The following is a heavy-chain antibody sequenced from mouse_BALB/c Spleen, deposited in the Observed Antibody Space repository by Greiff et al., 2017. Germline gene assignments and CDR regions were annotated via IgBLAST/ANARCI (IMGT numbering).Heavy chain of an antibody. J-gene: IGHJ1*01. D-gene: IGHD1-1*01. CDR3: ARDYYGSSYWYFDV. CDR1: GFTFSSYA. Sequence: EVQLVESGGGLVKPGGSLKLSCAASGFTFSSYAMSWVRQSPEKRLEWVAEISSGGSYTYYPDTVTGRFTISRDNAKNTLYLEMSSLRSEDTAMYYCARDYYGSSYWYFDVWGAGTTVTVSS. CDR2: ISSGGSYT. V-gene: IGHV5-9-4*01.